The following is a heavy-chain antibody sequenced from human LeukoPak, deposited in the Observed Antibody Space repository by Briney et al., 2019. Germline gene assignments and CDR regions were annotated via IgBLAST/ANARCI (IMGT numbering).Heavy chain of an antibody. CDR1: GGSISSSNW. CDR3: AREYRGRPIAAAGSYMDV. V-gene: IGHV4-4*02. J-gene: IGHJ6*03. Sequence: SETLSLTCAVSGGSISSSNWWSWVRQPPGKGLEWIGEIYHSGSTNYNPSLKSRVTTSVDKSKNQFSLKLSSVTAADAAVYYCAREYRGRPIAAAGSYMDVWGKGTTVTVSS. D-gene: IGHD6-13*01. CDR2: IYHSGST.